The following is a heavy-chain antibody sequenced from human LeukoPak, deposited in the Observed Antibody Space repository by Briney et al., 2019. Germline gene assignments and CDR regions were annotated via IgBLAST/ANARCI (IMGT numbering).Heavy chain of an antibody. D-gene: IGHD6-6*01. V-gene: IGHV4-59*08. CDR1: GGSITTYY. Sequence: PSETLSLTCTVSGGSITTYYWSWIRQPPGKGLEYIGYIYYTGITNYNPSLKSRVSMSLDTSKNQFSLTLTSVTAADTAVYYCARHIGGSSPEYFQHWGQGTLVTVSS. CDR2: IYYTGIT. J-gene: IGHJ1*01. CDR3: ARHIGGSSPEYFQH.